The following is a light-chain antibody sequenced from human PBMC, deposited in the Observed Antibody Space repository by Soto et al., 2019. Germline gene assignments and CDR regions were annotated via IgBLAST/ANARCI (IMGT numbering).Light chain of an antibody. Sequence: QSALTQPASVSGSPGQSITISCTGTSRDVGGYVSWYQQHPGKAPKLMIYEVSNRPSGVSNRFSGSKSGNTASLTISGLQAEAEADYYCRSSTSSNTVVFGGGTKVTVL. CDR2: EVS. J-gene: IGLJ2*01. CDR1: SRDVGGY. CDR3: RSSTSSNTVV. V-gene: IGLV2-14*01.